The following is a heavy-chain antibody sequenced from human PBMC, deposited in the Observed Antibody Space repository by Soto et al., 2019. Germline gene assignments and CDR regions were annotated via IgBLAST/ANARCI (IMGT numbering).Heavy chain of an antibody. V-gene: IGHV4-31*11. Sequence: PSETLSLTCAVSGGSISSGGYYWSWIRQHPGKGLEWIGYTYYSGSTYYNPSLKSRVTISVDTSKNQFSLKLSSVTAADTAVYYCARVFSDSSSFFDPWGQGTLVTVSS. CDR2: TYYSGST. D-gene: IGHD6-13*01. CDR3: ARVFSDSSSFFDP. CDR1: GGSISSGGYY. J-gene: IGHJ5*02.